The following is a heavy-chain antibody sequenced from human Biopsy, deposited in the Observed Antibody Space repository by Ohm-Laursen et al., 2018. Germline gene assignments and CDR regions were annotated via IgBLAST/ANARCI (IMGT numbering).Heavy chain of an antibody. CDR2: IRDSGDSA. CDR1: GFTFSSHA. D-gene: IGHD2-21*01. Sequence: SLRLSCSASGFTFSSHAVAWVRQAPGKGLEWVSGIRDSGDSAYYADSVKGRFTISRDNSRNTLYLQMNSLRAEDTAVYFCTNHYCGGITCLMNFRGQGTLVTVSS. V-gene: IGHV3-23*01. J-gene: IGHJ4*02. CDR3: TNHYCGGITCLMNF.